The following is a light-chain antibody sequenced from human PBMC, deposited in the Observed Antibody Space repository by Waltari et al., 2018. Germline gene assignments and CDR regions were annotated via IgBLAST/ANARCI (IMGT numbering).Light chain of an antibody. CDR1: ISDVGNSL. Sequence: QSGLTQPASVSGSPGPSITLSCTGTISDVGNSLFSWYQQYPGKAPKLMVYEVTRRSSGVSDRFSGSKSGNTASLTIYGLQSEDEADYYCCSYAGLGIYVFGTGTKVTVL. J-gene: IGLJ1*01. V-gene: IGLV2-23*02. CDR3: CSYAGLGIYV. CDR2: EVT.